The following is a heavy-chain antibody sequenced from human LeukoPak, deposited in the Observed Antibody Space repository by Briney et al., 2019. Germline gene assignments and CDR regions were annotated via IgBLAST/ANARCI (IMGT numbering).Heavy chain of an antibody. J-gene: IGHJ3*02. CDR3: ARRIAVAGYAFGI. V-gene: IGHV4-59*08. CDR2: IYYSGST. D-gene: IGHD6-19*01. Sequence: PSETLSLTCTVSGGSISSYYWSWIRQPPGKGLEWIGYIYYSGSTNYNPSLKSRVTISVDTSKNQFSLKLSSVTAADTAVYYCARRIAVAGYAFGIWGQGTMVTVSS. CDR1: GGSISSYY.